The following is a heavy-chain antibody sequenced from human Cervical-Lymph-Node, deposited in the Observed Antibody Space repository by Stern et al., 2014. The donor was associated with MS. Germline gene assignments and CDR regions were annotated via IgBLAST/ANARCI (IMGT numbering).Heavy chain of an antibody. J-gene: IGHJ4*02. V-gene: IGHV4-4*02. Sequence: QLQLQESGPGLVKPSGTLSLTCAISGGSIISSNWWSWVRQPPGKGLEWIGDIYHSGSTNYNPSLKSRVPISVDRSKNQFSLKLNSVTAADTAVYYCARDYDDSGFWGQGTLVTVSS. CDR3: ARDYDDSGF. CDR2: IYHSGST. CDR1: GGSIISSNW. D-gene: IGHD3-22*01.